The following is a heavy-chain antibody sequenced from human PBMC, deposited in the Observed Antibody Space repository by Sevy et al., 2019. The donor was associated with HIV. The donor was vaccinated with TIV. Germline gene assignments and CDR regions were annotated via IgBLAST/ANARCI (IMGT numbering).Heavy chain of an antibody. CDR1: GFTFSSYW. Sequence: GGSLRLSCAASGFTFSSYWMSWVRQAPGKGLEWVANIKQDGSEKYYVDSVKGRFTISRDNAKNSLYLQMNSLRAEDTAVYYCARDLGNYGSGSYLNYYYYYGMDVWGQGTTVTVSS. V-gene: IGHV3-7*01. J-gene: IGHJ6*02. CDR2: IKQDGSEK. CDR3: ARDLGNYGSGSYLNYYYYYGMDV. D-gene: IGHD3-10*01.